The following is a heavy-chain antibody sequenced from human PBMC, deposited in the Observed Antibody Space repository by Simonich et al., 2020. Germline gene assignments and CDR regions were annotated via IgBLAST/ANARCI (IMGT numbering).Heavy chain of an antibody. V-gene: IGHV3-21*01. Sequence: EVQLVESGGGLVKPGGSLRLSCAASGFTFSSYSMNWVRQAPGKGVGWVSSIRSSSSYIYYADSVKGRFTISRDNAKNSLYLQMNSLRAEDTAVYYCAREIEAGNAFDIWGQGTMVTVSS. CDR3: AREIEAGNAFDI. CDR1: GFTFSSYS. J-gene: IGHJ3*02. CDR2: IRSSSSYI.